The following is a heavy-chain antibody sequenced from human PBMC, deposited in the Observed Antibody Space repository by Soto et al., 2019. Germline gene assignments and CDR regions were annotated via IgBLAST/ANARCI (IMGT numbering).Heavy chain of an antibody. CDR1: GGTFSSYA. CDR2: IIPIFGTA. Sequence: SVKVSCKASGGTFSSYAISWVRQAPGQGLEWMGGIIPIFGTANYAQKFQGRVTITADESTSTAYMELSSLRSEDTAVYYCASSHESGSYPLLLDYWGQGTLVTVSS. CDR3: ASSHESGSYPLLLDY. J-gene: IGHJ4*02. D-gene: IGHD1-26*01. V-gene: IGHV1-69*13.